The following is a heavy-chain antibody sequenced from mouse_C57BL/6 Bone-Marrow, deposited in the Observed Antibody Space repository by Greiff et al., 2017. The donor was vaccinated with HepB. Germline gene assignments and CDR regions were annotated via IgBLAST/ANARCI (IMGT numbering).Heavy chain of an antibody. V-gene: IGHV1-78*01. CDR3: ARRRAFTTVVDYYAMDY. D-gene: IGHD1-1*01. CDR1: GYTFTDHT. J-gene: IGHJ4*01. CDR2: IYPRDGST. Sequence: QVQLQQSDAELVKPGASVKISCKVSGYTFTDHTIHWMKQRPEQGLEWIGYIYPRDGSTKYNEKFKGKATLTADKSSSTAYMQLNSLTSEDSAVYFCARRRAFTTVVDYYAMDYWGQGTSVTVSS.